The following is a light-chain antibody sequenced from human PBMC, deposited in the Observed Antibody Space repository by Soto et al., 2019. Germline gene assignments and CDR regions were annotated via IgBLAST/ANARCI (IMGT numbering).Light chain of an antibody. CDR3: ASWDDSLSETV. V-gene: IGLV1-47*01. Sequence: QSVLTQPRSLSGTPGQRVTISGSGSNFNVKNNYVYWYQQFAGTAPKLLIYSNNRRPSGVPDRFSGSKSGSSASLAISGLRPEDQADYYCASWDDSLSETVFGGGTQLTV. CDR1: NFNVKNNY. J-gene: IGLJ7*01. CDR2: SNN.